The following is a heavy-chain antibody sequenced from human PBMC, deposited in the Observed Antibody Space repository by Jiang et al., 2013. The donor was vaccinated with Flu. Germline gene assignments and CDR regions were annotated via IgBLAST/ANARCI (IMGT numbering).Heavy chain of an antibody. Sequence: LLKPSETLSLTCAVYGGSFNGYYWNWIRQSPGKGLEWIGQISHSGSTDYNPSLESRVTMSVDTSKNQFSLELRSVTAADTALYYCAKSGRGAQLSDLILSWGQGTLVTVSS. CDR1: GGSFNGYY. D-gene: IGHD5-24*01. J-gene: IGHJ4*02. CDR3: AKSGRGAQLSDLILS. CDR2: ISHSGST. V-gene: IGHV4-34*01.